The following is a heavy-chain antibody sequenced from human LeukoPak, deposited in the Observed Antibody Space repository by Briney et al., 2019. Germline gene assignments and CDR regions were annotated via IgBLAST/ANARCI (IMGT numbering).Heavy chain of an antibody. V-gene: IGHV4-4*07. CDR2: IYTSGNT. J-gene: IGHJ4*02. CDR1: GGSISSYY. Sequence: SETLSLTCSVSGGSISSYYWSWLRQPARKGLEYIGRIYTSGNTNYNPSLKSRVTMSVDTSKNQFSLKLSSVTAADTAVYYCARVRYDSSGYYCLDYWGQGTLVTVSS. D-gene: IGHD3-22*01. CDR3: ARVRYDSSGYYCLDY.